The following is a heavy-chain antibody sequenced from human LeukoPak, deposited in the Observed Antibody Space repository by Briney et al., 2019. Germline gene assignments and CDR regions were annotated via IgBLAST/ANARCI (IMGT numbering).Heavy chain of an antibody. CDR2: ITSSSTYI. CDR1: GFTFSNYN. D-gene: IGHD5-18*01. J-gene: IGHJ6*03. CDR3: ARESKPLWFYYYYYMDV. V-gene: IGHV3-21*01. Sequence: GGSLRLSCAASGFTFSNYNMNWVRQAPGKGLEWVSSITSSSTYIYYADSVKGRFTISRDNAKNSLYLQMNSLRAEDTAVYYCARESKPLWFYYYYYMDVWGKGTTVTISS.